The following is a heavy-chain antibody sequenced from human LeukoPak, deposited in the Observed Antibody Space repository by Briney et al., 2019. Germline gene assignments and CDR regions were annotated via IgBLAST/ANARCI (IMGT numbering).Heavy chain of an antibody. D-gene: IGHD3-22*01. V-gene: IGHV3-53*01. CDR2: IYSGGST. CDR1: GFTVSSNY. Sequence: GGSLRLSCAASGFTVSSNYMSWVRQAPGKGLEWVSVIYSGGSTYYADSVKGRFTISRDNSKNTLYLQMNSLRAEDTAVYYCARLNQYYYDSSGYFAFDIWGQGTMVTVSS. J-gene: IGHJ3*02. CDR3: ARLNQYYYDSSGYFAFDI.